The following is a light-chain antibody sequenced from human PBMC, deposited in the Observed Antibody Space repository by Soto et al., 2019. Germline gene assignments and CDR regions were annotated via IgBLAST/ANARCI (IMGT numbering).Light chain of an antibody. CDR1: QTISSN. J-gene: IGKJ1*01. CDR3: QQYNSWLWT. V-gene: IGKV3-15*01. CDR2: GSS. Sequence: EIVMTQSPATLSVSPGERATLSCRSSQTISSNLAWYQQKLGQAPRLLIYGSSARATGIPARFSGSGSGTDFTLTISRLEPEDFAVYYCQQYNSWLWTFGQGTKVDIK.